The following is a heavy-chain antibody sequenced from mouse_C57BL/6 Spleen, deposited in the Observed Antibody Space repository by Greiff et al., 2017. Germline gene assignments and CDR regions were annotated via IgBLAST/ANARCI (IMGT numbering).Heavy chain of an antibody. J-gene: IGHJ4*01. Sequence: VQLQQSGAELVRPGASVKLSCTASGFNIKDDYMHWVKQRPEQGLEWIGWIDPENGDTEYDSKFQGKATITADTSSNTAYLQLSSLTSEDTAAYCCTFITTPQRGAMDYWGQGTSVTVSS. CDR1: GFNIKDDY. D-gene: IGHD1-1*01. CDR3: TFITTPQRGAMDY. V-gene: IGHV14-4*01. CDR2: IDPENGDT.